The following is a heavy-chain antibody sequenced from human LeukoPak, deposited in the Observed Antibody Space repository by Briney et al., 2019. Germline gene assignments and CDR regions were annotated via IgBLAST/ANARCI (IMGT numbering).Heavy chain of an antibody. CDR3: AKEANHCSSRHYDY. Sequence: GGSLRLSCAASGFTFSSYWMHWVRQIPGKGLVWVSRIKSDGSTIYADSVKGRFTISRDNAKNTLYLQMNSLRAEDTAVYYCAKEANHCSSRHYDYWGQGTLVTVSS. CDR1: GFTFSSYW. CDR2: IKSDGST. D-gene: IGHD1-14*01. J-gene: IGHJ4*02. V-gene: IGHV3-74*01.